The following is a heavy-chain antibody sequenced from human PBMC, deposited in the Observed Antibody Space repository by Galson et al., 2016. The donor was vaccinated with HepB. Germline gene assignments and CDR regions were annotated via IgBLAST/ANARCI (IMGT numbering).Heavy chain of an antibody. D-gene: IGHD3-3*01. CDR3: ARAPPANFGILSHFDS. CDR1: GDSISSRSYF. J-gene: IGHJ4*02. Sequence: TLSLTCTVSGDSISSRSYFWSWIRQPAGKGLEWIGRMYVSGRTTYNPSLKSRISMSLDTSRNQFSLTLTSVTAADTAVYFCARAPPANFGILSHFDSWGQGTLVTVSS. CDR2: MYVSGRT. V-gene: IGHV4-61*02.